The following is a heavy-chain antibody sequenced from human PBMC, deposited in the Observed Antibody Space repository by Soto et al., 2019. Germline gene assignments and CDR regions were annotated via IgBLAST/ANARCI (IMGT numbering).Heavy chain of an antibody. CDR1: GASVVGRY. V-gene: IGHV4-59*02. Sequence: QVRLQETGPGLVRPSETLSLTCSASGASVVGRYWTWIRQAPGKGLEWIGYVYNYGSTTYSPSLKSRVSISADTSKNLISLNLTSVTAADTAVYYCAIETGSWYFDSWGQGTLVTVSS. D-gene: IGHD6-25*01. J-gene: IGHJ4*02. CDR3: AIETGSWYFDS. CDR2: VYNYGST.